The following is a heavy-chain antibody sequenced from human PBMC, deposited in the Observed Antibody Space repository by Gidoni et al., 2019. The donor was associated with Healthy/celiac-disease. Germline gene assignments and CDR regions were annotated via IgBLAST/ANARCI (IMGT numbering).Heavy chain of an antibody. CDR1: VGTFSSYT. D-gene: IGHD3-22*01. CDR2: IIPILGIA. CDR3: ASNTDYYDSSGGGNC. Sequence: QVQLVQSGAEVKKPGSSVKVSCKASVGTFSSYTISWVRQAPGQGLEWMGRIIPILGIANYAQKFQGRVTITADKSTSTAYMELSSLRSEDTAVYYCASNTDYYDSSGGGNCWGQGTLVTVSS. V-gene: IGHV1-69*02. J-gene: IGHJ4*02.